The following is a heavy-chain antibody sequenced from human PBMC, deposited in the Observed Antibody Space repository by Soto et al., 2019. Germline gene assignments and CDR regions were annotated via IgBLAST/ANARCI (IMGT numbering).Heavy chain of an antibody. D-gene: IGHD3-10*01. Sequence: QVQLVQSGAEVKKPGASVKVSCKASGYTFTSYGISWVRQAPGQGLGWMGWISAYNGNTNYAQKLQGRVTMTTDTSTSTAYMELRSLRSNDPAVYYCARYSSGWLANKTCDYWGQGTLVTVSS. J-gene: IGHJ4*02. CDR2: ISAYNGNT. V-gene: IGHV1-18*01. CDR3: ARYSSGWLANKTCDY. CDR1: GYTFTSYG.